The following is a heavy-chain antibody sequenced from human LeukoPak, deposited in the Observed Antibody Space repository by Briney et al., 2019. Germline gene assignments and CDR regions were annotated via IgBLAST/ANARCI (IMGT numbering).Heavy chain of an antibody. V-gene: IGHV3-33*01. CDR2: IWYDGSYK. CDR1: GFTFSSYG. D-gene: IGHD3-22*01. Sequence: GGSLRLSCAASGFTFSSYGMHWVRQAPGKGLEWVSVIWYDGSYKYYADSVKGRFTISRDNSKNTLYLQMNSLRAEDTAVYYCARDPTAYYDSSGYYLNTIDYWGQGTLVTVSS. CDR3: ARDPTAYYDSSGYYLNTIDY. J-gene: IGHJ4*02.